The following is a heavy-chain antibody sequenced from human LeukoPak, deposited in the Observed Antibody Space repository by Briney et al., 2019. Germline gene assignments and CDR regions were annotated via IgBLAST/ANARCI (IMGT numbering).Heavy chain of an antibody. D-gene: IGHD3-3*01. J-gene: IGHJ5*02. V-gene: IGHV1-2*02. Sequence: ASVKVSCKASGYTFTGYYMHWVRQAPGQGLEWMGWINPNSGGTNYAQKFQGRVTMTRDTSFSTAYMELSRLRSDDTAVYYCAREYYDFWSGYLGPWGQGTLVTVSS. CDR3: AREYYDFWSGYLGP. CDR1: GYTFTGYY. CDR2: INPNSGGT.